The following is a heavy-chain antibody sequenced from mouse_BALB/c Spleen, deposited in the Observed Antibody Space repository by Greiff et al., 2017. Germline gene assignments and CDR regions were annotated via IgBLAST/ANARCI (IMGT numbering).Heavy chain of an antibody. Sequence: EVKLQESGGGLVKPGGSLKLSCAASGFTFSSYTMSWVRQTPEKRLEWVATISSGGSYTYYPDTVTGRFTISRDNAKNTLYLEMSSLRSEDTAMYYCARSYYGSSYDYAMDYWGQGTSVTVSS. CDR2: ISSGGSYT. V-gene: IGHV5-6-4*01. J-gene: IGHJ4*01. D-gene: IGHD1-1*01. CDR3: ARSYYGSSYDYAMDY. CDR1: GFTFSSYT.